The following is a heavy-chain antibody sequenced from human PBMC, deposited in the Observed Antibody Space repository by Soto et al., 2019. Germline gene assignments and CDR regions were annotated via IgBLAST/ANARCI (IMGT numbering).Heavy chain of an antibody. CDR3: ARESSYCSGASCYGFDP. J-gene: IGHJ5*02. CDR2: IFDSGSI. V-gene: IGHV4-30-2*06. D-gene: IGHD2-15*01. CDR1: GDSISSGGYS. Sequence: SETLSLTCVVSGDSISSGGYSWNWIRQSPGRGLEWIGYIFDSGSIYYNPSLRRRVAIGLDKSKNQFSLKLSSVTAADTAVYYCARESSYCSGASCYGFDPWGQGTLVTVPQ.